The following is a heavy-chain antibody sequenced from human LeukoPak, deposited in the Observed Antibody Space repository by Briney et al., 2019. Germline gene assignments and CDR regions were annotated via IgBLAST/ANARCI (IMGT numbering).Heavy chain of an antibody. CDR1: GFTFSSYG. D-gene: IGHD1-26*01. V-gene: IGHV3-30*02. CDR3: AKSAVGATLGDY. CDR2: IRYDGSNK. J-gene: IGHJ4*02. Sequence: GGSLRLSCAASGFTFSSYGMHWVRQAPGKGLEWVAFIRYDGSNKYYADPVKGRFTISRDNSRDTLYLQMISLRAEDTAVYYCAKSAVGATLGDYWGQGTPVTVSS.